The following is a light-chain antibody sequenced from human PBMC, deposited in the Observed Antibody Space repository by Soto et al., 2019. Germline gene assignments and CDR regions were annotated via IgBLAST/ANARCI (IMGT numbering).Light chain of an antibody. Sequence: EIVLTQSPGILSLSPGERATLSCRASQSVSNDFLAWYQRKPGQAPRLLIYGASTRATDVPDRFSGSGSGADFTLSISRLEPEDFAVYYCQQYGSSPPRTFGQGTKVDIK. J-gene: IGKJ1*01. V-gene: IGKV3-20*01. CDR1: QSVSNDF. CDR3: QQYGSSPPRT. CDR2: GAS.